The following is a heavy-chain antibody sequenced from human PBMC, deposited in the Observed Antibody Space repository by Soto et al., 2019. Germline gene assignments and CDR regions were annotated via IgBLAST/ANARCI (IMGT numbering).Heavy chain of an antibody. V-gene: IGHV3-23*01. D-gene: IGHD3-3*01. CDR2: ITGSGGTT. Sequence: EVQLLESGGGLVQPGGSLRLSCAASGFSFTDYGMSWVRQAPGKGLEWVSTITGSGGTTYYADSVKGRVTISRDNSKDTLYLEMNSLRADDTAVYYCAKGHPRVVTIFRVDYWGQGTLVIVSS. J-gene: IGHJ4*02. CDR1: GFSFTDYG. CDR3: AKGHPRVVTIFRVDY.